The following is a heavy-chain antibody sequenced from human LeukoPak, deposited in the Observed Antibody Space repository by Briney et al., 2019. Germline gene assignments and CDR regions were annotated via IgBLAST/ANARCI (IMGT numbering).Heavy chain of an antibody. D-gene: IGHD6-13*01. J-gene: IGHJ5*01. CDR3: ARGPGQLTSECFDS. CDR2: IYYSGST. V-gene: IGHV4-59*01. Sequence: SETLSLTCTVSGGSISTYFWSWIRQPPGKGLEWIGYIYYSGSTNYNPSLKSRVTISLDTSKNQFSLKLSSVTAADAAVYYCARGPGQLTSECFDSWGQGILVTVSS. CDR1: GGSISTYF.